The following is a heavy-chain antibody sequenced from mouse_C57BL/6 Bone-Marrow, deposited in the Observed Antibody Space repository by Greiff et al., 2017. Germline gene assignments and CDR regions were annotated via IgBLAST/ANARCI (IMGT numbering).Heavy chain of an antibody. CDR1: GFNIKNTY. CDR2: IDPANGNT. V-gene: IGHV14-3*01. J-gene: IGHJ4*01. Sequence: DVKLQESVAELVRPGASVKLSCTASGFNIKNTYMHWVKQRPEQGLEWIGRIDPANGNTKYAPKFQGKATLTADTSSNTAYLQLSSLTSEDTAIYYCARAIATVVADYAMDYWGQGTSVTVSS. CDR3: ARAIATVVADYAMDY. D-gene: IGHD1-1*01.